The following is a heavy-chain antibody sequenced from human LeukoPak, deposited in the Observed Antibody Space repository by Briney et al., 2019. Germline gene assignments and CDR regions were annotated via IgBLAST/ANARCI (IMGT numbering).Heavy chain of an antibody. Sequence: SVKLSCKASGATFSSYAISWVRQAPAQGIEWMGRIIPIFGTANYAQKFQGRGTITTDESTSTPYMELSSLRSEDTAVYYCARATGGGDQPSFDYWGQGTLVTVSS. CDR3: ARATGGGDQPSFDY. V-gene: IGHV1-69*05. CDR1: GATFSSYA. D-gene: IGHD2-21*02. CDR2: IIPIFGTA. J-gene: IGHJ4*02.